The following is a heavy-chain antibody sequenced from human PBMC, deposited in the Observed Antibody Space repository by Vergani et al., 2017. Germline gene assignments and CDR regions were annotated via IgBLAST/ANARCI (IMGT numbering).Heavy chain of an antibody. D-gene: IGHD1-26*01. CDR2: ISYDGSNK. CDR3: AKEGGRWALEWPLGYYYMDV. V-gene: IGHV3-30*18. J-gene: IGHJ6*03. Sequence: QVQLVESGGGVVQPGRSLRLSCAASGFTFSSYGMHWVRQAPGKGLEWVAVISYDGSNKYYADSVKGRFTISRDNSKNTLYLQMNSLRAEDTAVYYCAKEGGRWALEWPLGYYYMDVWGKGP. CDR1: GFTFSSYG.